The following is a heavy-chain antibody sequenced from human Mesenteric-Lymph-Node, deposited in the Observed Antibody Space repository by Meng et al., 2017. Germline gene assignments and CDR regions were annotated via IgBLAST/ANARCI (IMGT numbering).Heavy chain of an antibody. D-gene: IGHD2-21*02. Sequence: GESLKISCAASGFTFSSYDMYWVCQAPGKGLEWVAFISYDGRNKFYVDSVKGRFTMSRDNSKNTLYLQMDSLRTEDSAVYYCARENGGSPDSYSLPYWGQGTLVTVSS. CDR1: GFTFSSYD. CDR3: ARENGGSPDSYSLPY. CDR2: ISYDGRNK. J-gene: IGHJ4*02. V-gene: IGHV3-30*03.